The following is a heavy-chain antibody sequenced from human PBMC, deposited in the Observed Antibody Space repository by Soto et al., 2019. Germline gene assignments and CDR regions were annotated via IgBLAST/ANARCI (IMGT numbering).Heavy chain of an antibody. CDR2: IIPIFGTA. CDR3: ARGLDYDSSGYFPK. J-gene: IGHJ4*02. D-gene: IGHD3-22*01. Sequence: SVKVSCKASGYSFSFYGINWVRQAPGQGLEWMGGIIPIFGTANYAQKFQGRVTITADESTSTAYMELSSLRSEDTAVYYCARGLDYDSSGYFPKWGQGTLVTVSS. V-gene: IGHV1-69*13. CDR1: GYSFSFYG.